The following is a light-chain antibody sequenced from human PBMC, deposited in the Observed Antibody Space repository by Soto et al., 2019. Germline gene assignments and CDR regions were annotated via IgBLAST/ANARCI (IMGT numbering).Light chain of an antibody. CDR3: QQYGSS. CDR2: GAS. CDR1: QSVSSSY. V-gene: IGKV3-20*01. Sequence: EIVLTQSPGTPSLSPGERANLSCRASQSVSSSYLAWYQQKPGQAPRLLIYGASSRATGIPDRFSGSGSGTDFTLTISRLEPEDFAVYHCQQYGSSFGQGTKVDIK. J-gene: IGKJ1*01.